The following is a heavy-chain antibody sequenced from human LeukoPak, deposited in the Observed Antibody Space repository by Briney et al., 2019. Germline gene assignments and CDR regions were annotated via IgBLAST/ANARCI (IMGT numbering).Heavy chain of an antibody. CDR3: ARGAGITIFWSALFVDYFDY. CDR2: IIPIFGTA. CDR1: GGTFSSYA. D-gene: IGHD3-9*01. J-gene: IGHJ4*02. Sequence: SSVKVSCKASGGTFSSYAISWVRQAPGQGREWMGGIIPIFGTANYAQNFQGRVTITADESTSTAYMELISLRSEDTAVYYCARGAGITIFWSALFVDYFDYWGQGTLVTVSS. V-gene: IGHV1-69*01.